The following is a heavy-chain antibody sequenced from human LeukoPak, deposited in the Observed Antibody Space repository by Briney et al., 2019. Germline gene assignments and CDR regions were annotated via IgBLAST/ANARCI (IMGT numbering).Heavy chain of an antibody. V-gene: IGHV4-4*02. D-gene: IGHD3-10*01. CDR3: ASVWFGEKRGWFDP. CDR1: GGSVSSTNW. Sequence: SETLSLTCGVSGGSVSSTNWWTWIRQPPGKGLEWIGEVHLDGRTNFNPSLKSRLTMSVDLSENHVSLKLTSVTAADTAVYYCASVWFGEKRGWFDPWGQGTLVTVSS. CDR2: VHLDGRT. J-gene: IGHJ5*02.